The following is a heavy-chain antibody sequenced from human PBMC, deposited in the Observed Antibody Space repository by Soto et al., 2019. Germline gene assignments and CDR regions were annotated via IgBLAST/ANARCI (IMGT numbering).Heavy chain of an antibody. CDR3: AKEPADGSAEKAFDS. D-gene: IGHD2-2*03. V-gene: IGHV4-59*01. CDR1: GGSISSYY. J-gene: IGHJ3*02. CDR2: IYYSGNT. Sequence: SENLSLTCTVSGGSISSYYWSWIRQPPGKGLEWIGYIYYSGNTNYNPSLKSRVTISVDTSKDQFALNLSSVTAADTAVYYCAKEPADGSAEKAFDSWGQGTMVTVSS.